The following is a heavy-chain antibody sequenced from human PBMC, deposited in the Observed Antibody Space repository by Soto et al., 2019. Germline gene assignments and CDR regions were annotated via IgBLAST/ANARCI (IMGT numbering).Heavy chain of an antibody. CDR1: GFTFSSYA. CDR2: ISGSGGST. D-gene: IGHD2-21*02. CDR3: AKGSVVVTATGYFDL. J-gene: IGHJ2*01. Sequence: EVQLLESGGGLVQPGGSLRLSCAASGFTFSSYAMSWVRQAPGKGLEWVSAISGSGGSTYYADSVKGRFTISRDNSKNTLYLQMNSLTAEDTAVYYCAKGSVVVTATGYFDLWGRGTLVTVSS. V-gene: IGHV3-23*01.